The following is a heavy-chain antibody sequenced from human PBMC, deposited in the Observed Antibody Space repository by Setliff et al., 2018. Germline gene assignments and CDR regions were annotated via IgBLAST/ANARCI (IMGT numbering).Heavy chain of an antibody. J-gene: IGHJ4*02. CDR1: GFTFSDNT. Sequence: GGSLRLSCTVSGFTFSDNTLSWFRQAPGKGLEWVGFVRGKSYGGTTEYAASVRGRFTISRDDSEDIAYVQMNSLQTEDTAVYYCARPAVLGTHDFGYWGQGTLVTVSS. CDR3: ARPAVLGTHDFGY. CDR2: VRGKSYGGTT. D-gene: IGHD6-19*01. V-gene: IGHV3-49*03.